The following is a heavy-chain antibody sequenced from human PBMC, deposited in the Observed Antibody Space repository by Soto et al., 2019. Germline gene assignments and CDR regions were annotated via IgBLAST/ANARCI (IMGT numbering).Heavy chain of an antibody. J-gene: IGHJ6*01. V-gene: IGHV3-15*01. CDR1: GFTFSDAW. CDR3: VTDRGGGMDV. Sequence: EVQLVESGGGMVMPGGSLRLSCAASGFTFSDAWMTWIRQAPWKGLQCVGRIKRKIDGETTDYAAPVKGRFTNSRDDAKNTLYLQMNSLKGEDTAMYYCVTDRGGGMDVWGQGTTVNVSS. D-gene: IGHD3-10*01. CDR2: IKRKIDGETT.